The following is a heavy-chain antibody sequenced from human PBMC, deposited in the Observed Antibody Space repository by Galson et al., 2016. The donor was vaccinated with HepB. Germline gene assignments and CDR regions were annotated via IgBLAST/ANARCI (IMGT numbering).Heavy chain of an antibody. D-gene: IGHD5-12*01. V-gene: IGHV4-4*02. CDR1: GGSISSSNW. J-gene: IGHJ3*02. CDR2: INHSGNT. Sequence: SETLSLTCAVSGGSISSSNWWSWVRQPPGKGLEWIGEINHSGNTNYNPSLKSRVTISVDTSKNQFSLKLSSVTAADTAVYYCARGSRGYRHFGTFDIWGRGTMVTVSS. CDR3: ARGSRGYRHFGTFDI.